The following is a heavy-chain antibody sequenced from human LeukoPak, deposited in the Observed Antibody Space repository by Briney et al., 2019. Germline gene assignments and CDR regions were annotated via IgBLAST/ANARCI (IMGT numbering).Heavy chain of an antibody. D-gene: IGHD3-22*01. J-gene: IGHJ5*02. Sequence: ASVKVSCKASGDSLNTYAINWVRQAPGQGLEWMGRVIPPLNIPHYAQKFQDGITITAETSSNTSYLELRSLTSDDTAVYYCARAPHYSASSGYNWFHPWGQGSQVTVSS. V-gene: IGHV1-69*04. CDR1: GDSLNTYA. CDR2: VIPPLNIP. CDR3: ARAPHYSASSGYNWFHP.